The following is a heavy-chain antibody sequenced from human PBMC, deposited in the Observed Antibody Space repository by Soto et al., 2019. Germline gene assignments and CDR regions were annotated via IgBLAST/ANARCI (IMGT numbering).Heavy chain of an antibody. D-gene: IGHD4-17*01. Sequence: GGSLRLSCAASGFTVSSNYMSWVRQAPGKGLEWVSVIYSGGSTYYADSVKGRFTISRHNSKNTLYLQMNSLRAEDTAVYYCARVNYGDLDKHFDYWGQGTLVTVSS. J-gene: IGHJ4*02. V-gene: IGHV3-53*04. CDR1: GFTVSSNY. CDR2: IYSGGST. CDR3: ARVNYGDLDKHFDY.